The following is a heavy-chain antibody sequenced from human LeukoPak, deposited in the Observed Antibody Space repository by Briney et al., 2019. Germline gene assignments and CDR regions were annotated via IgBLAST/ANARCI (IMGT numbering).Heavy chain of an antibody. CDR2: IAYDGRNK. V-gene: IGHV3-30*03. J-gene: IGHJ3*02. D-gene: IGHD1-14*01. CDR1: GFTFSNYV. Sequence: PGGSLRLSCAASGFTFSNYVTHWVRQAPGKGLEWVTVIAYDGRNKYFADSVKGRFTISRDNSKNTVYLQMNSLRAGDTAVYFCARVRLDRSERNLDAFENWGQGTMVTVSS. CDR3: ARVRLDRSERNLDAFEN.